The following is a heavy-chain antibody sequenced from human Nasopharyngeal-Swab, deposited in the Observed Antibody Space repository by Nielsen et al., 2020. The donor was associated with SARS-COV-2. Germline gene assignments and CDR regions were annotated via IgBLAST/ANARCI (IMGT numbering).Heavy chain of an antibody. J-gene: IGHJ6*03. Sequence: WIRQPSGKGLEWIGEINHTGSTNYNPSLKSRVTISVDRSKNQFSLKLSSVTAADTAVYYCARVGGDYYYYYYMDVWGKGTTVTVSS. CDR3: ARVGGDYYYYYYMDV. V-gene: IGHV4-34*01. D-gene: IGHD1-26*01. CDR2: INHTGST.